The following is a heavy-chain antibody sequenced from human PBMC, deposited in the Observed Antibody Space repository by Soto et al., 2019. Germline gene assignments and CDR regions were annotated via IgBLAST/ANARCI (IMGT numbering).Heavy chain of an antibody. CDR3: ARDSIAAAGTDYYYGTDV. CDR2: IYTSGST. Sequence: PSETLSLTCTVSGGSISSYYWSWIRQPAGKGLEWIGRIYTSGSTNYNPPLKSRVTMSVDTSKNQFSLKLSSVTAADTAVYYCARDSIAAAGTDYYYGTDVWGQGTKVTVSS. J-gene: IGHJ6*02. D-gene: IGHD6-13*01. CDR1: GGSISSYY. V-gene: IGHV4-4*07.